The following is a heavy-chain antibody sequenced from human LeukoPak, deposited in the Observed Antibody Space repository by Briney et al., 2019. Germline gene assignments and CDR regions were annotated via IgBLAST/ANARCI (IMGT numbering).Heavy chain of an antibody. CDR1: GFTFSSYA. V-gene: IGHV3-23*01. CDR3: AKGIRYGDYGRNWYFDL. J-gene: IGHJ2*01. Sequence: GGSLRLSCAASGFTFSSYAMSWVRQAPGKGLEWVSAISGSGGSTYYADSVKGRFTISRDNSKNTLYLQMNSLRAEDTAVYYCAKGIRYGDYGRNWYFDLWGRGTLVTVSS. D-gene: IGHD4-17*01. CDR2: ISGSGGST.